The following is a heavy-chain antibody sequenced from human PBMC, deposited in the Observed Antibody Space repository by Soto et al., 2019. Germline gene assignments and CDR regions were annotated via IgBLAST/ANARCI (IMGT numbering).Heavy chain of an antibody. Sequence: QLQLQESASGLVKPSETLSLTCGVSGDSMYSGGISWNWIRQSPGKGLEWIGHIYHSGTTNYNPSLESRVTISVDRSKTQFSLRLTSVTAADTAVYYCARGMKGQSGYFHFDSWGQGTLVTVSS. CDR1: GDSMYSGGIS. V-gene: IGHV4-30-2*06. CDR2: IYHSGTT. J-gene: IGHJ4*02. D-gene: IGHD3-22*01. CDR3: ARGMKGQSGYFHFDS.